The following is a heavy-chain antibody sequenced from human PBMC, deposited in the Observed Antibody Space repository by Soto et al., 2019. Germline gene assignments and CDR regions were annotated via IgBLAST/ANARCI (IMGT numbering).Heavy chain of an antibody. V-gene: IGHV3-33*01. D-gene: IGHD6-19*01. CDR3: AREAVADTGCFDY. J-gene: IGHJ4*02. Sequence: GGSLRLSCAASGFTFSSYGMHWVRQAPGKGLEWVAVIWYDGSNKYYADSVKGRFTISRDNSKNTLYLQMNSLRAEDTAVYYCAREAVADTGCFDYWGQGTLVTVSS. CDR2: IWYDGSNK. CDR1: GFTFSSYG.